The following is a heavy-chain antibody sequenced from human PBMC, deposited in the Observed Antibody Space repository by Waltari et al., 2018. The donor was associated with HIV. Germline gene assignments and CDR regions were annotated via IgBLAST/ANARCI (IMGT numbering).Heavy chain of an antibody. CDR1: GFTFSSYW. Sequence: EVQLVESGGGLVQPGGSLRLSCAASGFTFSSYWMSWVRQAPGKGLGGVAKIKQDGSEKSYVDSVKGRFTVSRDNAKTSVYRQMNSLRVEDTAVYYCARPIGRGQDYWGQGALVTVSS. J-gene: IGHJ4*02. V-gene: IGHV3-7*01. CDR2: IKQDGSEK. CDR3: ARPIGRGQDY.